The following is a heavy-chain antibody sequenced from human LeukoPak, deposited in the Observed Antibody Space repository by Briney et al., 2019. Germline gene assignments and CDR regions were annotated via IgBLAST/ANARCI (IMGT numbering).Heavy chain of an antibody. D-gene: IGHD1-14*01. Sequence: PSETLSLTCTVSGGSISSSSYYWGWVRQPPGKGLEWIGSIYYSGSTYYNPSLKSRVTISVDTSKNQFSLKLSSVTAADTAVYYCARHSGYNWNHLGGWFDPWGQGTLVTVSS. V-gene: IGHV4-39*01. CDR3: ARHSGYNWNHLGGWFDP. CDR1: GGSISSSSYY. J-gene: IGHJ5*02. CDR2: IYYSGST.